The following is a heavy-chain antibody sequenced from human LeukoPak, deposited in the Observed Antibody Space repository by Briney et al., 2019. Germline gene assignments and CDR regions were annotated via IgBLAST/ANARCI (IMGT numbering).Heavy chain of an antibody. D-gene: IGHD2-15*01. Sequence: RSGGSLRLSCAASGFTFSSYAMGWVRQAPGKGLEWVSAISGSGGSTYYADSVKGRFTISRDNSKNTLYLQMNSLRAEDTAVYYCAKDPTYCSGGSCYPFDAFDIWGQGTMVTVSS. CDR1: GFTFSSYA. J-gene: IGHJ3*02. CDR2: ISGSGGST. V-gene: IGHV3-23*01. CDR3: AKDPTYCSGGSCYPFDAFDI.